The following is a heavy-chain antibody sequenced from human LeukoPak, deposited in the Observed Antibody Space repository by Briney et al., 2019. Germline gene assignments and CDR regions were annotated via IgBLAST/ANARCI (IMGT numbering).Heavy chain of an antibody. J-gene: IGHJ6*03. D-gene: IGHD3-10*01. CDR1: GCTFGSYA. CDR3: ASGGSGTYYYYYMDV. CDR2: IIPIFGTP. V-gene: IGHV1-69*13. Sequence: SVKVSCKASGCTFGSYAISWVRQAPGQGLEWMGGIIPIFGTPNYAQKFQGRVTIIADESTSTAYMELSSLRSDDTAVYYCASGGSGTYYYYYMDVWGKGTTVTISS.